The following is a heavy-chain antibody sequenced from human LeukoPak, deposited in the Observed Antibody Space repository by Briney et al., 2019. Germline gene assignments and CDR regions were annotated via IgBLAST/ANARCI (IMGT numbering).Heavy chain of an antibody. CDR3: ATSNRGYSYGDYDAFDI. Sequence: GESLKISCKGSGYSFTSYWIGWVRQMPGKGLEWMGIIYPGDSDTRYSPSFQGQVTISADKSISTAYLQWSSLKASDTATYYCATSNRGYSYGDYDAFDIWGQGTMVTVSS. J-gene: IGHJ3*02. V-gene: IGHV5-51*01. CDR2: IYPGDSDT. CDR1: GYSFTSYW. D-gene: IGHD5-18*01.